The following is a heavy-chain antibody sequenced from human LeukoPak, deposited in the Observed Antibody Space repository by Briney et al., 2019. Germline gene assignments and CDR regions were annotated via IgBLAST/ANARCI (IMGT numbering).Heavy chain of an antibody. CDR2: ISSNGGST. V-gene: IGHV3-64*01. CDR3: AKDISETGITGTDFDY. CDR1: GFTFSSYA. Sequence: PGGSLRLSCAASGFTFSSYAMHWVRQAPGKGLEYVSAISSNGGSTYYANSVKGRFTISRDNSKNSLYLQMNSLRAEDTALYYCAKDISETGITGTDFDYWGQGTLVTVSS. J-gene: IGHJ4*02. D-gene: IGHD1-20*01.